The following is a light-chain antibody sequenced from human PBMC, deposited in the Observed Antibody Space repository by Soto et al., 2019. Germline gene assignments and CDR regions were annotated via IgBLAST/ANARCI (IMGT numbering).Light chain of an antibody. CDR2: DAS. Sequence: DIQMTQSPSTLSASVGDRVTITCRASQSINSCLAWYQQKPGKAPQILIYDASTLKSGVQSRFSASGSGTEITLIISSLQPDDFATYYCQQYTSYSWTFGQGTKVDIK. J-gene: IGKJ1*01. CDR3: QQYTSYSWT. V-gene: IGKV1-5*01. CDR1: QSINSC.